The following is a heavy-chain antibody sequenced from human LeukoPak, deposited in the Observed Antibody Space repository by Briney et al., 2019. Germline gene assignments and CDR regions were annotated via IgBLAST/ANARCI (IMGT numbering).Heavy chain of an antibody. V-gene: IGHV1-69*06. D-gene: IGHD3-3*01. J-gene: IGHJ6*03. Sequence: SVKVSCKASGGTFSSYAISWVRQAPGQGLEWTGGIIPIFGTANYAQKFQGRVTITADKSTSTAYMELSSLRSEDTAVYYCASSDDFWSKGYYYYYMDVWGKGTTVTVSS. CDR1: GGTFSSYA. CDR3: ASSDDFWSKGYYYYYMDV. CDR2: IIPIFGTA.